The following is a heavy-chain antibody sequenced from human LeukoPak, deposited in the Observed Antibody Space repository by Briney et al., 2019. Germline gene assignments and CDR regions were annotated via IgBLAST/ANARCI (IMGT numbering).Heavy chain of an antibody. CDR3: ARAFGGSYSSTVDY. Sequence: GGSLRLPCVVSGFTFSNYAMHWVRQAPGQAPGKGLEWVAVMSYDGSHEYYADSVKGRFTISRDNPKSTLYLQMNSLRPEDTAVYYCARAFGGSYSSTVDYWGQGTLVTVSS. D-gene: IGHD1-26*01. V-gene: IGHV3-30*04. CDR1: GFTFSNYA. CDR2: MSYDGSHE. J-gene: IGHJ4*02.